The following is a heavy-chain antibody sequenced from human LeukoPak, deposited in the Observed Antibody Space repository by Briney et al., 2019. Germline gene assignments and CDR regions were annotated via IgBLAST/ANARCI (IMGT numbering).Heavy chain of an antibody. V-gene: IGHV1-18*01. D-gene: IGHD3-3*01. CDR1: GYTFTSYG. CDR2: ISAYNGNT. Sequence: ASVKVSCKASGYTFTSYGISWVRQAPGQGLEWMGWISAYNGNTNYAQKLQGRVTMTTDTSTSTAYMGLRSLRSDDTAVYYRARDLKADYDFWSGSFSYYFDYWGQGTLVTVSS. CDR3: ARDLKADYDFWSGSFSYYFDY. J-gene: IGHJ4*02.